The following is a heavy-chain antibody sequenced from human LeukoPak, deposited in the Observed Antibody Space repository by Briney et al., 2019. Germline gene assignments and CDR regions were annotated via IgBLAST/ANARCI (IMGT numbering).Heavy chain of an antibody. V-gene: IGHV1-46*01. D-gene: IGHD1-26*01. CDR3: ARVYSGSYDAFDI. CDR1: GYTFTSYY. CDR2: INPSGGST. Sequence: ASVKVSCKASGYTFTSYYMHWVRQAPGQGLEWMGIINPSGGSTSYAQKFQGRVTITRNTSISTAYMELSSLRSEDTAVYYCARVYSGSYDAFDIWGQGTMVTVSS. J-gene: IGHJ3*02.